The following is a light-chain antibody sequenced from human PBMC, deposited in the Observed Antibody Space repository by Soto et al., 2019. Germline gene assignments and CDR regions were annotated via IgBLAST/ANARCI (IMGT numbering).Light chain of an antibody. CDR2: KAS. Sequence: DIQMSQSPSTLAASVGDRVTITCRASQTIDSWLAWYQQRPGKPPNLLIYKASTLASGVPSRFSGSGSGTEFTLTINSLQPDDFATYYCQQYDTYSWTFGQGTKVDIK. CDR1: QTIDSW. J-gene: IGKJ1*01. V-gene: IGKV1-5*03. CDR3: QQYDTYSWT.